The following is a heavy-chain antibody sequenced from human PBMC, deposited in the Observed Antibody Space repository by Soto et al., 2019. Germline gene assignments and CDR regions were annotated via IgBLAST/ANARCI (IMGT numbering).Heavy chain of an antibody. CDR1: GYSFTSYW. J-gene: IGHJ4*02. CDR3: ARHGAGSGSYSYPPFDY. V-gene: IGHV5-51*01. Sequence: GESLKISCKGSGYSFTSYWIGWVRQMPGKGLEWMGIIYPGDSDTRYSPSFQGQVTISADKSISTAYLQWSSLKASDTAMYYCARHGAGSGSYSYPPFDYWGQGTLVTVSS. CDR2: IYPGDSDT. D-gene: IGHD3-10*01.